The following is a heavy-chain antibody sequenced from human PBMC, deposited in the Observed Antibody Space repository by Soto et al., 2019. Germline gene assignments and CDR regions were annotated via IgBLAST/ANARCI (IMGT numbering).Heavy chain of an antibody. CDR3: AREVVTVYYYYGMDV. Sequence: QVQLVESGGGVVQPGRSLRLSCAASGCTFSSYGMHWVRQAPGKGLEWVAVIWYDGSNKYYADSVKGRFTISRDNSKNTLYLQMNSLIAEDTAVYYCAREVVTVYYYYGMDVWGQGTTVTVSS. J-gene: IGHJ6*02. CDR1: GCTFSSYG. V-gene: IGHV3-33*01. D-gene: IGHD2-21*02. CDR2: IWYDGSNK.